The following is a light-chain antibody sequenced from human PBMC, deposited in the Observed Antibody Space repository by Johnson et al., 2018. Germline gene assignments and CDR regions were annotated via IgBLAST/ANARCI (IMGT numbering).Light chain of an antibody. CDR1: SSNIGNNY. Sequence: QSVLTQPPSVSAAPGQKVTISCSGSSSNIGNNYVSWYQQLLGTAPKLLIYENNKRPSGIPDRFSGYKSGTSATLGITGLQTGDEADYYCGTWDSSLSAGNVFGTGTKVTVL. CDR2: ENN. J-gene: IGLJ1*01. V-gene: IGLV1-51*02. CDR3: GTWDSSLSAGNV.